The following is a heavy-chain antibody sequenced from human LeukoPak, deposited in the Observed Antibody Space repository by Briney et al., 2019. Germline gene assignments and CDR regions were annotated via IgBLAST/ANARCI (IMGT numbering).Heavy chain of an antibody. Sequence: PSQTLSLTCTVSGGSISSYYWSWIRQPPGKGLEWIGYIYYSGSTNYNPSLKSRVTISVDTSKNQFSLKLSSVTAADTAVYYCARVGHDYSTYYYYYYMGVWGKGTTVTVSS. CDR2: IYYSGST. D-gene: IGHD4-11*01. V-gene: IGHV4-59*01. J-gene: IGHJ6*03. CDR3: ARVGHDYSTYYYYYYMGV. CDR1: GGSISSYY.